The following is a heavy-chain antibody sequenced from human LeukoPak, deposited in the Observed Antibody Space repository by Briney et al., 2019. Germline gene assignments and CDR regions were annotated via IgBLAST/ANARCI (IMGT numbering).Heavy chain of an antibody. Sequence: GGSLRLSCAASGFTVSSNYMSWVRQAPGKGLEWVSVIYSGGSTYYADSVKGRFTISRDNSKNTLYLQMNSLRAEDTAVYYCARDGHDSSGYYLPFDYWGQGTLVTVSS. V-gene: IGHV3-66*01. CDR3: ARDGHDSSGYYLPFDY. J-gene: IGHJ4*02. CDR1: GFTVSSNY. CDR2: IYSGGST. D-gene: IGHD3-22*01.